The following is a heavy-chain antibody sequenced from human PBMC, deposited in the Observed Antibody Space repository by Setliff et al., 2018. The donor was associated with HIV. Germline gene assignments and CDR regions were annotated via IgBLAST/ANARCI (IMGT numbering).Heavy chain of an antibody. CDR1: GGSFSAYY. CDR3: VLLEVPFIEGIAPPL. D-gene: IGHD2-15*01. Sequence: SETLSLTCAVYGGSFSAYYWSWVRQHPEKGLEWIGEINPGGSATYNPSLKSRVTISVDTSKNQFSLKLNTVTAADTAIYYCVLLEVPFIEGIAPPLWGQGSLVTVSS. CDR2: INPGGSA. J-gene: IGHJ4*02. V-gene: IGHV4-34*01.